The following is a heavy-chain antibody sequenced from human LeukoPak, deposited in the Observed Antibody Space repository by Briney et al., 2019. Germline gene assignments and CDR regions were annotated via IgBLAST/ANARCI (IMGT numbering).Heavy chain of an antibody. D-gene: IGHD2-15*01. CDR1: GYSISSGYY. CDR3: AREVGCSGGSCYPYYYYYYGMGV. J-gene: IGHJ6*04. CDR2: IYHSGST. V-gene: IGHV4-38-2*02. Sequence: SETLSLTCAVSGYSISSGYYWGWIWQPPGKGLEWIGSIYHSGSTYYNPSLKSRITISVDTSKNQFSLKLSSVTAADTAVYYCAREVGCSGGSCYPYYYYYYGMGVWGKGTTVTVSS.